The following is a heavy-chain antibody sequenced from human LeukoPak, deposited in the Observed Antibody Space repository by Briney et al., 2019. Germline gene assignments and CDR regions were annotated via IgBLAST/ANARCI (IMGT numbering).Heavy chain of an antibody. CDR1: GFTFSAYA. D-gene: IGHD6-13*01. CDR2: VSFNENIK. J-gene: IGHJ4*02. CDR3: ARGAAAGHDY. Sequence: QAGGSLRLSCAASGFTFSAYAMHWVRQSPGKGLEWVAVVSFNENIKYYADSVKGRFTISRDNSKNNLYLQMNSLKIDDTAVYYCARGAAAGHDYWGQGSLVTVSS. V-gene: IGHV3-30-3*01.